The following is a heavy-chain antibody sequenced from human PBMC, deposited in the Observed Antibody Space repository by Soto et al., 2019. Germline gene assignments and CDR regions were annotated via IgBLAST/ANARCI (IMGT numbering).Heavy chain of an antibody. CDR3: ARIGSWALNFDY. CDR2: IWDDGSNK. V-gene: IGHV3-33*01. Sequence: QVQLVESGGGVVQPGRSLRLSCAASGFTFSSYHMHWVRQTPGKGLEWVAVIWDDGSNKYYADSVKGRFTISRDNSKNTLYLQMNSLRAEATAVYYCARIGSWALNFDYWGQGTLVSVSS. J-gene: IGHJ4*02. D-gene: IGHD6-13*01. CDR1: GFTFSSYH.